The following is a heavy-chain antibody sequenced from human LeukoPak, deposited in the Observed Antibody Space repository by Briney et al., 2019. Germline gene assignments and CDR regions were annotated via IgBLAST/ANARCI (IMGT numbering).Heavy chain of an antibody. CDR2: IYYSGST. CDR3: ARQPEVTIFGVVNWFDP. Sequence: SETLSLTCTVSGGSISSSSYYWGWIRQPPGKGLEWIGSIYYSGSTYYNPSLKSRVTISVDTSKNQFSLKLSSVTAADTAVYYCARQPEVTIFGVVNWFDPWGQGTLVTVSS. J-gene: IGHJ5*02. D-gene: IGHD3-3*01. CDR1: GGSISSSSYY. V-gene: IGHV4-39*01.